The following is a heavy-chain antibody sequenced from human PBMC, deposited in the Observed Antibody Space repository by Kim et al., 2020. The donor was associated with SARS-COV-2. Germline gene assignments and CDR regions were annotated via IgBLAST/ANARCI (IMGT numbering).Heavy chain of an antibody. CDR3: AGKLWSDYFDY. D-gene: IGHD3-10*01. CDR1: GYSVNKNYY. V-gene: IGHV4-38-2*02. CDR2: LYHSGST. J-gene: IGHJ4*02. Sequence: SETLSLTCIVSGYSVNKNYYWGWVRQPPGKGLEWIGTLYHSGSTYYNPSLQSRVSISVDTSKDQFSLKLASVTAADTAIYYCAGKLWSDYFDYWGQGTLVTVSS.